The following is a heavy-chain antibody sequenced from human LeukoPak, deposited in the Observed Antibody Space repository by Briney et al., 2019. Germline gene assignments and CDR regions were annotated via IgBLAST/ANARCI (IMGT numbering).Heavy chain of an antibody. Sequence: GGSLRLSCAASGFTFSDYYMSWIRQAPGKGREWISYISKSGSTIDYADSVKGRFTVSRDNAKNSLYLQMNSLRAEDTAVYYCARDPPSAVASTSWYFDYWGQGTLVTVSS. D-gene: IGHD6-19*01. CDR2: ISKSGSTI. CDR3: ARDPPSAVASTSWYFDY. V-gene: IGHV3-11*04. CDR1: GFTFSDYY. J-gene: IGHJ4*02.